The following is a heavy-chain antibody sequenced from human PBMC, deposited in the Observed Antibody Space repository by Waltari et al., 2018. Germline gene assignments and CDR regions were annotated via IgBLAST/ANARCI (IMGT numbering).Heavy chain of an antibody. CDR3: ARYFASTVTTIDP. J-gene: IGHJ5*02. D-gene: IGHD4-17*01. V-gene: IGHV4-39*01. CDR2: ISYSGGT. CDR1: GGSISSSLYY. Sequence: QLQLQESGSGLVKPSETLSLTCTVSGGSISSSLYYLCWILQPPGKGLEWIGSISYSGGTNYTPTLQGRVTISVDTSKTQFSLELSSVSAEDTAVYYCARYFASTVTTIDPWGQGTLVTVSS.